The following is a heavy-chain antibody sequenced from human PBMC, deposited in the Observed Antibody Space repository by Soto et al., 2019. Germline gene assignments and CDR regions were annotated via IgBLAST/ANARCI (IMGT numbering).Heavy chain of an antibody. CDR3: ARAALYCSSTSCSYVYYYGMDV. CDR1: GGTFSSYA. J-gene: IGHJ6*02. V-gene: IGHV1-69*06. Sequence: GASVKVSCKASGGTFSSYAISWVRQAPGQGLEWMGGIIPIFGTANYAQKFQGRVTITADKSTSTAYMELSSLRSEDTAVYYCARAALYCSSTSCSYVYYYGMDVWGQGTTVTVSS. CDR2: IIPIFGTA. D-gene: IGHD2-2*01.